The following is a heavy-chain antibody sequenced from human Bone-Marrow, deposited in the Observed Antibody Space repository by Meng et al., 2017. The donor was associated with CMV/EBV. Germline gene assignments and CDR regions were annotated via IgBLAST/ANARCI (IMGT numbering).Heavy chain of an antibody. V-gene: IGHV4-61*08. CDR1: GVSISSGDFY. D-gene: IGHD3-22*01. CDR2: IYYSGST. J-gene: IGHJ3*01. CDR3: ARGTSQRTMIVS. Sequence: SETLSLTCTVSGVSISSGDFYWSWLRQPPGKGLEWIGYIYYSGSTNYNPSLKRRVTISVDTSKNQFSLKLSSVTAADTAVYYCARGTSQRTMIVSWGQGTMVTVSS.